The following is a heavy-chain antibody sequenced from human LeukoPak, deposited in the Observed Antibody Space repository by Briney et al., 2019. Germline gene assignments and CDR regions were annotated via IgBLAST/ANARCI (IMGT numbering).Heavy chain of an antibody. V-gene: IGHV4-59*01. J-gene: IGHJ4*02. Sequence: PSETLSLTCTVSGGSISSYYWSWIRQPPGKGLEWIGSIYYLGSTNYNPSLKSRVTISVDTSKNQFSLKLSSVTAADTAVYYCARSYGGSYNYWGQGTLVTVSS. CDR2: IYYLGST. CDR3: ARSYGGSYNY. CDR1: GGSISSYY. D-gene: IGHD1-26*01.